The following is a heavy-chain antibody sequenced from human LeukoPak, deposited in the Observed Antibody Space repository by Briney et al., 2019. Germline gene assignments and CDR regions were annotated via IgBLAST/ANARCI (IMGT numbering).Heavy chain of an antibody. Sequence: SETLSLTCAVYGGSFSGYYWSWIRQPPGKGLEWIGYIYYSGSTNYNPSLKSRVTISVDTSKNQFSLKLSSVTAADTAVYYCARLEVDYDILTGYYFYFDYWGQGTLVTVSS. CDR1: GGSFSGYY. CDR2: IYYSGST. J-gene: IGHJ4*02. V-gene: IGHV4-59*08. CDR3: ARLEVDYDILTGYYFYFDY. D-gene: IGHD3-9*01.